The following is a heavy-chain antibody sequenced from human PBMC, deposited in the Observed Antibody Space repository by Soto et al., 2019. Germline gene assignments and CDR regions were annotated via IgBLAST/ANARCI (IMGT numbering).Heavy chain of an antibody. CDR1: GGSISSYY. CDR2: IYYSGST. V-gene: IGHV4-59*01. D-gene: IGHD3-10*01. J-gene: IGHJ6*02. Sequence: QVQLQESGPGLVKPSETLSLTCTVSGGSISSYYWSWIRQPPGKGLEWIGHIYYSGSTNYNPSLQSRVTISVDTSKNQFSLKRSSVTAADTAVYYCAREGHRVALFGGYYGMDVWGQGTTVTVSS. CDR3: AREGHRVALFGGYYGMDV.